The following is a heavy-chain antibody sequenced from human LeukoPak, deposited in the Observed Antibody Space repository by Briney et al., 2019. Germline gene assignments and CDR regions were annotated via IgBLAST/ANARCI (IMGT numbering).Heavy chain of an antibody. J-gene: IGHJ3*02. V-gene: IGHV4-30-2*01. CDR3: YRGGI. CDR1: GGSISSGGYS. Sequence: SETLSLTCAVSGGSISSGGYSWRWIRQPPGKGLEWIGYIYHSGSTYYNPSLKGRVTISVDRSKNQFSLKLSSVTAADTAVYYCYRGGIWGQGTLVTVSS. CDR2: IYHSGST. D-gene: IGHD2-15*01.